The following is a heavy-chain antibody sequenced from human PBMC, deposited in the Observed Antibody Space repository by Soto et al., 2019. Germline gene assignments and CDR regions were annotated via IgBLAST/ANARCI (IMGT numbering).Heavy chain of an antibody. CDR2: IYHTGTT. V-gene: IGHV4-4*02. J-gene: IGHJ6*04. CDR3: AKKVNYFDIIGNKKNFLAV. Sequence: SETLSLTCGVSGGSISSSNWCSWVRQPPGKGLEWIGEIYHTGTTNYNPSLRSRVTISVDKSKNQFSLKLSSVTAADTAVYYCAKKVNYFDIIGNKKNFLAVWGKGPTVPGSS. CDR1: GGSISSSNW. D-gene: IGHD3-9*01.